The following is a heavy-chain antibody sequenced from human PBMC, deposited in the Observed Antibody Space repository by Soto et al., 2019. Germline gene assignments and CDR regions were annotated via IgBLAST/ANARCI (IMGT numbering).Heavy chain of an antibody. D-gene: IGHD3-22*01. CDR2: IYYSGST. CDR1: GVSISSGDYY. J-gene: IGHJ4*02. V-gene: IGHV4-30-4*01. Sequence: QVQLQESGPGLVKPSQTLSLTCTVSGVSISSGDYYWSWIRQPPGKCLEWIGYIYYSGSTYYNPSLKSRVTISVDTSKNQFSLKLSSVTAADTAVYYCARGRSTMIVVGPFDYWGQGTLVTVSS. CDR3: ARGRSTMIVVGPFDY.